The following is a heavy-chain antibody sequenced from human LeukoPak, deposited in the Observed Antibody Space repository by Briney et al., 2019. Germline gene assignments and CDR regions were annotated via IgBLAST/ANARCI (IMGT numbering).Heavy chain of an antibody. CDR1: GFTFSSYE. CDR2: ISSSGSTI. Sequence: PGGSLRLSCAASGFTFSSYEMNWVRQAPGKGLEWVSYISSSGSTIYYADSVKGRFTISRDNAKNSLYLQMNSLRAEDTAVYYCARDSKTYSGYDEGWFDPWGQGTLVTVSS. J-gene: IGHJ5*02. V-gene: IGHV3-48*03. CDR3: ARDSKTYSGYDEGWFDP. D-gene: IGHD5-12*01.